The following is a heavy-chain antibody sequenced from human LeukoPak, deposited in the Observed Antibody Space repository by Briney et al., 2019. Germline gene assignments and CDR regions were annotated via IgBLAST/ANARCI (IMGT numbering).Heavy chain of an antibody. D-gene: IGHD6-6*01. CDR3: AKDPRGSSSSVRYYYYYMDV. Sequence: GGSLRLPCAASGFTFSSYAMSWVRQAPGKGLEWVSGISGSGGSTYYADSVKGRFTISRDNSKNTLYLQMNSLRAEDTAVYYCAKDPRGSSSSVRYYYYYMDVWGKGTTVTVSS. V-gene: IGHV3-23*01. CDR2: ISGSGGST. J-gene: IGHJ6*03. CDR1: GFTFSSYA.